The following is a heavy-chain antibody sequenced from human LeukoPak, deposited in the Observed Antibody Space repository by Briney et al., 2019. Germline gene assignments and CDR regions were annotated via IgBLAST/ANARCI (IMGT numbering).Heavy chain of an antibody. V-gene: IGHV1-8*01. Sequence: ASVKVSCKASGYTFTSYDINWVRQATGQGLEWMGWMNPNSGNTGYAQKFQGRVTMTRNTSISTAYMELSSLRSEDTAVYYCARGGHTYRKDYYDSSGYYYPYYWGQGTLVTVSS. CDR3: ARGGHTYRKDYYDSSGYYYPYY. J-gene: IGHJ4*02. D-gene: IGHD3-22*01. CDR1: GYTFTSYD. CDR2: MNPNSGNT.